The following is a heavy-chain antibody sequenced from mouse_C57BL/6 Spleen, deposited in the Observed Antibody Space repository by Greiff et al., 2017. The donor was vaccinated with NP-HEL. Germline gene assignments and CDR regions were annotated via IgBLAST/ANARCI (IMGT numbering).Heavy chain of an antibody. Sequence: QVQLQQSGAELVKPGASVKLSCKASGYTFTSYWMHWVKQRPGQGLEWIGMIHPNSGSTNYNEKFKSKATLTVDKSSSTAYMQLSSLTSEDSAVYYCASGGPYWYFDVWGTGTTVTVSS. CDR1: GYTFTSYW. CDR3: ASGGPYWYFDV. CDR2: IHPNSGST. V-gene: IGHV1-64*01. J-gene: IGHJ1*03.